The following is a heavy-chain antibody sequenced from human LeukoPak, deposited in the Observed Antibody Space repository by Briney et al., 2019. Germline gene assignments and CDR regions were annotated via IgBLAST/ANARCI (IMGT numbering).Heavy chain of an antibody. D-gene: IGHD5-18*01. CDR3: ARGRGLTPRYGYNH. Sequence: PSETLSLTCTVSGYSISSGYYWSWIRQPPGKGLEWIGYIYYSGSTNYNPSLKSRVTISVDTSKNQFSLKLSSVTAADTAVYYCARGRGLTPRYGYNHWGQGTLVTVSS. J-gene: IGHJ5*02. CDR1: GYSISSGYY. V-gene: IGHV4-61*01. CDR2: IYYSGST.